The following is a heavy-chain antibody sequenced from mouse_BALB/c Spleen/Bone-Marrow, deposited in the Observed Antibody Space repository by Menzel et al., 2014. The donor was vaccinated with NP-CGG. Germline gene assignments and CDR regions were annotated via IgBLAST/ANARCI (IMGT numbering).Heavy chain of an antibody. CDR1: GYAFSSSW. D-gene: IGHD2-1*01. J-gene: IGHJ1*01. V-gene: IGHV1-82*01. CDR3: ARHAYGNSYWYFDV. Sequence: QVQLKQSGPELVKPGASVKISCKASGYAFSSSWMNWVKQRPGQGLEWIGRIYPGDGDTNYNGKFKGKATLTADKSSSTAYMQLSSLTSVGSAVYFCARHAYGNSYWYFDVWGAGTTVTVSS. CDR2: IYPGDGDT.